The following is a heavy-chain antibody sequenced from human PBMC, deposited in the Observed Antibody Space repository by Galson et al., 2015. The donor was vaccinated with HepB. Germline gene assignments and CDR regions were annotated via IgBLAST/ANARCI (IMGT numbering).Heavy chain of an antibody. CDR2: IYSGGST. CDR3: SVETGIAVAGNEYYFDY. CDR1: GFTVSSNY. V-gene: IGHV3-66*01. J-gene: IGHJ4*02. D-gene: IGHD6-13*01. Sequence: SLRLSCAASGFTVSSNYMSWVRQAPGKGLEWVSVIYSGGSTYYADSEKGRFTIFRDNSKNKLYLQMNSLRAEDTTVYYCSVETGIAVAGNEYYFDYWGQGTLVTVSS.